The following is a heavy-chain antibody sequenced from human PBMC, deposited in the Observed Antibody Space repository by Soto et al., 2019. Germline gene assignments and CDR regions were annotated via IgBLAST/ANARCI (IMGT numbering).Heavy chain of an antibody. V-gene: IGHV3-7*01. Sequence: EVQLVESGGGLVQPGGSLRFSCAASGFTFGNSWMGWVGQDPGKGLEWVANIQQDGSEKNYVDSVKGRFTISRDNAKSSLYLQMNSLRAEDTAVYYCARDEYSVSGSFSYFDCWGQGTLVTVSS. J-gene: IGHJ4*02. CDR1: GFTFGNSW. CDR3: ARDEYSVSGSFSYFDC. CDR2: IQQDGSEK. D-gene: IGHD3-10*01.